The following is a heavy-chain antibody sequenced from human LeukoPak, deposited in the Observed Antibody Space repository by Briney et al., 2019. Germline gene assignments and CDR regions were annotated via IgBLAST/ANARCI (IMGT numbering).Heavy chain of an antibody. CDR1: GFTFSSYS. CDR3: ARDFPRDNDAFDI. V-gene: IGHV3-21*01. Sequence: GGSLRLSCAASGFTFSSYSMNWFRQAPGKGLEWVSSISSSSSYLYYADSVKGRFTISRDNAKNSLYLQMNSLRAEDTAFYYCARDFPRDNDAFDIWGQGTMVTVSS. J-gene: IGHJ3*02. CDR2: ISSSSSYL.